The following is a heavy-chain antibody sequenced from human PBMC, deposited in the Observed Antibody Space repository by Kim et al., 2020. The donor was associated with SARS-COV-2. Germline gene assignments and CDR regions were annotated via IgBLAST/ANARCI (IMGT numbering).Heavy chain of an antibody. CDR3: ARASTEYSSSVATGYYYGMDV. J-gene: IGHJ6*02. Sequence: ASVKVSCKASGYTFTSYYMHWVRQAPGQGLEWMGIINPSGGSTSYAQKFQGRVTMTRDTSTSTVYMELSSLRSEDTAVYYCARASTEYSSSVATGYYYGMDVWGQGTTVTVSS. CDR1: GYTFTSYY. CDR2: INPSGGST. V-gene: IGHV1-46*01. D-gene: IGHD6-13*01.